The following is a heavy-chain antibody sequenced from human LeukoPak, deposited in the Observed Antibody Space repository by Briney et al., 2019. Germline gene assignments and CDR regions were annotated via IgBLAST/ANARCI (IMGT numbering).Heavy chain of an antibody. CDR1: GCSFTSYW. CDR2: IFPGDCGT. D-gene: IGHD2-2*01. Sequence: GESPLIPCKGAGCSFTSYWIGWLRQLPGEGLEGRGIIFPGDCGTRYSPSFQGQVTISADKSISTAYLQWSSLKASDTAMYYCARHQRDCSSTSCYGTYWFDPWGQGTLVTVSS. J-gene: IGHJ5*02. CDR3: ARHQRDCSSTSCYGTYWFDP. V-gene: IGHV5-51*01.